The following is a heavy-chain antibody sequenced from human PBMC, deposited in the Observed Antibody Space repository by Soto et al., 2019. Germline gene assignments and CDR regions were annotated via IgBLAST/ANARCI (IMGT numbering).Heavy chain of an antibody. V-gene: IGHV3-21*01. CDR1: GFTFSSYS. Sequence: EVQLVESGGGLVKPGGSLRLSCAASGFTFSSYSMNWVRQAPGKGLEWVSSISSSSSYIYYADSVKGRFTISRDNAKNSLYLQMNSLRAEDTAVYYCARAPMTTVTKGVPYYFDYWGQGTLVTVSS. CDR3: ARAPMTTVTKGVPYYFDY. CDR2: ISSSSSYI. J-gene: IGHJ4*02. D-gene: IGHD4-17*01.